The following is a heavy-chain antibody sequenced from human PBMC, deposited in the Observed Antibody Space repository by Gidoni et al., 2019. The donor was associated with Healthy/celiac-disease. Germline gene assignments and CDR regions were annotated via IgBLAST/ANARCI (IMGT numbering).Heavy chain of an antibody. J-gene: IGHJ5*02. CDR1: CGSLSSYY. CDR3: ARLVVVAATEDWFDP. V-gene: IGHV4-59*01. Sequence: QVQLQESGPGLVQPSETLSLTFTVPCGSLSSYYLSWIRQPPGKGLEWIGYIYYSGSTNYKPSLKSRVTISVDTSKNQFYLKLSSVTAADTAVYYGARLVVVAATEDWFDPWGQGTLVTVSS. D-gene: IGHD2-15*01. CDR2: IYYSGST.